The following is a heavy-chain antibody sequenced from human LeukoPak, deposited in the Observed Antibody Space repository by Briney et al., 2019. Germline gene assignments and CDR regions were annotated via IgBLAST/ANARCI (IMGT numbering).Heavy chain of an antibody. V-gene: IGHV4-59*02. CDR2: IYYSGTT. CDR1: GGSVTSYY. Sequence: SETLSLTCSVSGGSVTSYYWSWIRQPPGKGLEWIANIYYSGTTDYNPSLESRVTISLDTSKNQFSLKLTSVTAADTAVYYCARDQGKWFDPWGQGTLVTVSS. CDR3: ARDQGKWFDP. D-gene: IGHD3-10*01. J-gene: IGHJ5*02.